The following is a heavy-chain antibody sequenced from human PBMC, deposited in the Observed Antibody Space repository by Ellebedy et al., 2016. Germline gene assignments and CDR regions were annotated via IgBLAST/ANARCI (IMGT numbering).Heavy chain of an antibody. CDR3: ARGPEPPSANYYDSSGPFDD. D-gene: IGHD3-22*01. Sequence: GESLKISXAASGFTFSSYSMNWVRQAPGKGLEWVSSISSSSSYIYYADSVKGRFTISRDNAKNSLYLQMNSLRAEDTAVYYCARGPEPPSANYYDSSGPFDDWGQGTLVTVSS. J-gene: IGHJ4*02. CDR1: GFTFSSYS. CDR2: ISSSSSYI. V-gene: IGHV3-21*01.